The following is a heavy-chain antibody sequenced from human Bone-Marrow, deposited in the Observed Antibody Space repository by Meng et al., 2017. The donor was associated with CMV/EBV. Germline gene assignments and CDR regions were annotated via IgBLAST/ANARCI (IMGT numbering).Heavy chain of an antibody. CDR3: ARDGLKGYCSSTSCYCY. J-gene: IGHJ4*02. V-gene: IGHV3-21*01. D-gene: IGHD2-2*01. Sequence: GGSLRLSCAASGFTFSSYSMNWVRQAPGKGLEWVSSISSSSSYIYYADSVKGRFTISRDNAKNSLYLQMNSLRAEDTAVYYCARDGLKGYCSSTSCYCYWGQGNLVTVSS. CDR1: GFTFSSYS. CDR2: ISSSSSYI.